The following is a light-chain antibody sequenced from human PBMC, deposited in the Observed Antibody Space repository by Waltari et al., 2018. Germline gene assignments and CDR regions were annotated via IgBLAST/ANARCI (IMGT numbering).Light chain of an antibody. Sequence: QSGLTQPPSLSAAPGQKVTISCSGSSSNLGNNFVAWYQQFPGTVPKPLIYENNKRPSGIPDRFSGSRSGTSATLVITGLLTGDEAVYYCGTWDSSLSGAVFGGGTHLTVL. CDR3: GTWDSSLSGAV. J-gene: IGLJ7*01. CDR1: SSNLGNNF. V-gene: IGLV1-51*02. CDR2: ENN.